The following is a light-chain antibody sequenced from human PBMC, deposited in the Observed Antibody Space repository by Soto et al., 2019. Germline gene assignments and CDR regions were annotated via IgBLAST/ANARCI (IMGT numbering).Light chain of an antibody. J-gene: IGLJ2*01. Sequence: QSVLTQPPSVSGAPGQTVTISCTGCSSNSGARYEVHWYQQLPGTAPKLLIYEDIKRPSGVPDRFSGSKSGASASLAITGLLSEDEAEYYCQSYDSSLSAVVFGGGTKLTVL. V-gene: IGLV1-40*01. CDR3: QSYDSSLSAVV. CDR2: EDI. CDR1: SSNSGARYE.